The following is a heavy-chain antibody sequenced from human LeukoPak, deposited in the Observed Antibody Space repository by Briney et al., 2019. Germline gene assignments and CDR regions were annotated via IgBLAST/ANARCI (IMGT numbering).Heavy chain of an antibody. J-gene: IGHJ4*02. Sequence: ASVKVSCKVSGYTLTELSMHWVRQAPGKGLEWMGGSDPEDGETIYAQKFQGRVTMTEDTSTDTAYMELSSLRSEDTAVYYCATTGNYYDSSGYYVRDPQFDYWGQGTLVTVSP. CDR1: GYTLTELS. CDR3: ATTGNYYDSSGYYVRDPQFDY. CDR2: SDPEDGET. V-gene: IGHV1-24*01. D-gene: IGHD3-22*01.